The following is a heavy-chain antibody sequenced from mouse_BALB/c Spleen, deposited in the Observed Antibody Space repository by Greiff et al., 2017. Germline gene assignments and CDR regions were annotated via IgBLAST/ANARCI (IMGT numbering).Heavy chain of an antibody. Sequence: VQLQQSGAELVRPGTSVKVSCKASGYAFTNYLIEWVKQRPGQGLEWIGVINPGSGGTNYNEKFKGKATLTADKSSSTAYMQLSSLTSDDSAVYFCARGDYRYDEGFDYWGQGTTLTVSS. D-gene: IGHD2-14*01. CDR2: INPGSGGT. V-gene: IGHV1-54*01. J-gene: IGHJ2*01. CDR3: ARGDYRYDEGFDY. CDR1: GYAFTNYL.